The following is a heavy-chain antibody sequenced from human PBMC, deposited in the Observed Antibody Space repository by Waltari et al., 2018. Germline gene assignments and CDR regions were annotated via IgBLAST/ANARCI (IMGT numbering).Heavy chain of an antibody. CDR3: ARDLAYGAFDI. Sequence: EVQLVESGGGLIQPGGSLRLSCAASGFAVSNNYMSWVRQAPGKGLAWVSVIYSDDSTYYADSVKGRFTISRDNSKNTLHLQMNSLRAEDTAVYYCARDLAYGAFDIWGQGTMVTVSS. J-gene: IGHJ3*02. CDR2: IYSDDST. CDR1: GFAVSNNY. V-gene: IGHV3-53*01. D-gene: IGHD4-17*01.